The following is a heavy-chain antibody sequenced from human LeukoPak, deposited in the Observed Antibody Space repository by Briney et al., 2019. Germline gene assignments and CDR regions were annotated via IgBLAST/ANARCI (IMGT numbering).Heavy chain of an antibody. D-gene: IGHD3-22*01. J-gene: IGHJ4*02. V-gene: IGHV3-53*01. CDR2: IYSGDTT. CDR3: ARDFRGYHDY. CDR1: GFTVSSNY. Sequence: GGSLRLSCAASGFTVSSNYMSWVRQAPGKGLEWVSVIYSGDTTYYADSVKGRFTISRDNSKNTLYLQMNSLRADDTAVYYCARDFRGYHDYWGQGTLVTVSS.